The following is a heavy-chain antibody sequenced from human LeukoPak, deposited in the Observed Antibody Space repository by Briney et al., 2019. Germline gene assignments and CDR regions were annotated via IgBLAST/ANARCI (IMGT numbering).Heavy chain of an antibody. CDR2: TYYRSKWYY. CDR1: GDSVSSNSAA. V-gene: IGHV6-1*01. CDR3: ARGRPSYYGMDV. Sequence: SQTLSLTCAISGDSVSSNSAAWNWIRQSPSRGLEWLGRTYYRSKWYYDYALSVKSPITINPDTSKNQFSLQLNSVTHEDTAVYYCARGRPSYYGMDVWGQGTTVTVSS. J-gene: IGHJ6*02. D-gene: IGHD6-6*01.